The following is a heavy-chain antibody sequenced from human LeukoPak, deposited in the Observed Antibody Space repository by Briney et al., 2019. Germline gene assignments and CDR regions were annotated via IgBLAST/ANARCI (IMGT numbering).Heavy chain of an antibody. V-gene: IGHV3-7*01. D-gene: IGHD5-18*01. CDR1: GFTFSSYW. Sequence: GSLRLSCAASGFTFSSYWMSWVRQAPGKGLEWVANIKQDGSEKYYVDSVKGRFTIYRDNAKNSLYLQMNSLRAEDTAVYYCARDVATIQLWTYYFDYWGQGTLVTVSS. J-gene: IGHJ4*02. CDR2: IKQDGSEK. CDR3: ARDVATIQLWTYYFDY.